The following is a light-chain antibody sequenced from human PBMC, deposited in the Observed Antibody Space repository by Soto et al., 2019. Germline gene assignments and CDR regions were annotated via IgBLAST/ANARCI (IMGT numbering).Light chain of an antibody. CDR1: QSVSSN. Sequence: IVLTQSPGTLSLSPGERGALSCRASQSVSSNYVAWYQQKPGQAPRLLISVASNRATGIPARFSGSGSGTDFTLTISSLESEDFAVYYCQQRGTFGQRTLLEIK. V-gene: IGKV3-11*01. CDR3: QQRGT. CDR2: VAS. J-gene: IGKJ5*01.